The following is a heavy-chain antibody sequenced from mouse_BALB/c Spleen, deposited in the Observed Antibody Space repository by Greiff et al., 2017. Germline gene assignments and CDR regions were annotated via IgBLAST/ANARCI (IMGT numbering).Heavy chain of an antibody. CDR3: ARTARATFYFDY. J-gene: IGHJ2*01. V-gene: IGHV14-1*02. CDR1: GFNIKDYY. D-gene: IGHD3-1*01. CDR2: IDPENGNT. Sequence: EVQLQQSGAELVRPGALVKLSCKASGFNIKDYYMHWVKQRPEQGLEWIGWIDPENGNTIYDPKFQGKASITADTSSNTAYLQLSSLTSEDTAVYYCARTARATFYFDYWGQGTTLTVAS.